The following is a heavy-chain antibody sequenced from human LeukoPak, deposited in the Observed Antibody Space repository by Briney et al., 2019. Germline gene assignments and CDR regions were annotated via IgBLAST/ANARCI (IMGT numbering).Heavy chain of an antibody. Sequence: GGSLRLSCAASGFTFSSYSMNWVRQAPGKGLEWVSSISSSSSYIYYADSVKGRFTISRDNAKNPLYLQMNSLRAEDTAVYYCARVQAVAGRGVDYWGQGTLVTVSS. CDR2: ISSSSSYI. CDR3: ARVQAVAGRGVDY. V-gene: IGHV3-21*01. J-gene: IGHJ4*02. D-gene: IGHD6-19*01. CDR1: GFTFSSYS.